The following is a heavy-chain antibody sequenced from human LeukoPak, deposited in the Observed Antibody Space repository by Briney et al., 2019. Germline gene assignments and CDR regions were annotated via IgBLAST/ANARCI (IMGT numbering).Heavy chain of an antibody. Sequence: GGSLRLSCAASGFTFSSYSMNWVRQAPGKGLEWVSSISSSSSYIYYADSVKGRFTISRDNAKNSLYLQMISLRAEDTAVYYCARGLAAAGVPDYWGQGTLVTVSS. V-gene: IGHV3-21*01. J-gene: IGHJ4*02. CDR2: ISSSSSYI. CDR3: ARGLAAAGVPDY. D-gene: IGHD6-13*01. CDR1: GFTFSSYS.